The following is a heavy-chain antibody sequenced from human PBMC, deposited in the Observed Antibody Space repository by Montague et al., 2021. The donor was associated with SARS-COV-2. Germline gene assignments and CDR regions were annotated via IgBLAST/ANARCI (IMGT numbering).Heavy chain of an antibody. Sequence: SETLSLTCTVSGGSISSYYRNWIRETPGKGLEWIGYIYYSGTTNYNPSLKSRVTISLDTPKNQFSLNLNSVTAADTAIYYCARDQAAKISFKGAFDIWGQGRMVTVSS. CDR1: GGSISSYY. CDR3: ARDQAAKISFKGAFDI. J-gene: IGHJ3*02. V-gene: IGHV4-59*01. CDR2: IYYSGTT. D-gene: IGHD3-3*01.